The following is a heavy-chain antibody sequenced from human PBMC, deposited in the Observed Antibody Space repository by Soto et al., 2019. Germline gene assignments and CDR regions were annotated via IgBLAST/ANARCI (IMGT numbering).Heavy chain of an antibody. J-gene: IGHJ3*02. Sequence: SETLSLTCTVSGCSVSSYYWSWIRQPPGKGLEWIGYIYYSGSTNYNPSLKSRVTISVDTSKNQFSLKLSSVTAAETEVYYCARGHCTNGVCYGDGAFDIWGPGTMAT. CDR1: GCSVSSYY. CDR3: ARGHCTNGVCYGDGAFDI. V-gene: IGHV4-59*02. CDR2: IYYSGST. D-gene: IGHD2-8*01.